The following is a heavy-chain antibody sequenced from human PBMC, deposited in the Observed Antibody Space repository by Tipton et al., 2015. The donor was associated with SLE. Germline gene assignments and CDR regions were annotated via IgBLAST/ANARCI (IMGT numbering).Heavy chain of an antibody. CDR3: AGLNWNPVEEAGNY. J-gene: IGHJ4*02. V-gene: IGHV4-59*01. D-gene: IGHD1-1*01. Sequence: LSLTCTVSGGSISSYYWSWIRQPPGKGLEWIGYIYYSGSTNCNPSLKSRVTISVHTSKNQFSLKLSSVTAADTAVYYCAGLNWNPVEEAGNYWGQGTLVTVS. CDR1: GGSISSYY. CDR2: IYYSGST.